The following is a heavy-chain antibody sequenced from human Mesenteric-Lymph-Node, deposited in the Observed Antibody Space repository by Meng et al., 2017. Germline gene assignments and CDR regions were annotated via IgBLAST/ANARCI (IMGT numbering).Heavy chain of an antibody. CDR3: ARIFCTATDCYYDY. CDR2: ISSSSSYI. V-gene: IGHV3-21*01. D-gene: IGHD2-21*02. J-gene: IGHJ4*02. Sequence: GESLKISCAASGFTFSSYSMNWVRQAPGKGLEWVSFISSSSSYIYYADSVKGRFTISRDNAKNSLYLQMNSLRAEDTAVYYCARIFCTATDCYYDYWGQGTLVTVSS. CDR1: GFTFSSYS.